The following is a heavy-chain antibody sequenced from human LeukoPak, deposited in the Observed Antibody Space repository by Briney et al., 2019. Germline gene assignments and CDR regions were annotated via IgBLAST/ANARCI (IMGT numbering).Heavy chain of an antibody. CDR1: GLTFGDAW. CDR3: TWMATIFTVDY. D-gene: IGHD5-12*01. J-gene: IGHJ4*02. V-gene: IGHV3-15*01. Sequence: GGSLRLSCVLSGLTFGDAWMCWVRQAPGKGLEWVGRIRNDRITDYAAPVQGRFSISRDNSKNTFYLQMNSLGTEDTGMYFCTWMATIFTVDYWGQGTLATVSS. CDR2: IRNDRIT.